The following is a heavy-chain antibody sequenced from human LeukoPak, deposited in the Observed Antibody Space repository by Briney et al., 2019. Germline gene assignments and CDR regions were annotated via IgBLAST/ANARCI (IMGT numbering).Heavy chain of an antibody. Sequence: ASVKVSCKASGYTFTSYGISWVRQAPGQGLEWMGWISAYNGNTNYAQKLQGRVTMTTDTFTSTAYMELRSLRSDDTAVYYCARVVLYYDILTGYYLNWFDPWGQGTLVTVSS. CDR1: GYTFTSYG. J-gene: IGHJ5*02. CDR3: ARVVLYYDILTGYYLNWFDP. V-gene: IGHV1-18*01. D-gene: IGHD3-9*01. CDR2: ISAYNGNT.